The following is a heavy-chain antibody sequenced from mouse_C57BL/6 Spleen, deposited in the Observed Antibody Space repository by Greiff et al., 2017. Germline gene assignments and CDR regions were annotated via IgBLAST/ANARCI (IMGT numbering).Heavy chain of an antibody. Sequence: EVKLMESGPELVKPGASVKIPCKASGYTFTDYNMDWVKQSHGKSLEWIGDINPNNGGTIYNQKFKGKATLTVDKSSSTAYMELRSLTSEDTAVYYCARGGAYGYYFDYWGQGTTLTVSS. V-gene: IGHV1-18*01. J-gene: IGHJ2*01. CDR2: INPNNGGT. CDR3: ARGGAYGYYFDY. D-gene: IGHD1-1*01. CDR1: GYTFTDYN.